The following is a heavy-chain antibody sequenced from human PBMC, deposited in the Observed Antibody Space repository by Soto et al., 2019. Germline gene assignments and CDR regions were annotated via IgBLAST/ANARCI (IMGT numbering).Heavy chain of an antibody. J-gene: IGHJ3*02. CDR3: ARGITFGGVIVLDAFDI. D-gene: IGHD3-16*02. V-gene: IGHV3-30*04. CDR2: ISYDGRNK. Sequence: QVQLVEAGGGVLQPGRSLRISCAASGFTFSSYAMHWVRQAPGKGLEWVAVISYDGRNKYYADSVKGRFTISRDNSKNPLYLQMTSLRAEDTDVYYCARGITFGGVIVLDAFDIWGHGTMVTVSS. CDR1: GFTFSSYA.